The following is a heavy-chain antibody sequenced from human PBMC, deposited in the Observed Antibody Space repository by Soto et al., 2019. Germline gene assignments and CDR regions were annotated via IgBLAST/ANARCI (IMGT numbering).Heavy chain of an antibody. Sequence: WASVKVSCKASGYTFTSYYMHWVRQAPGQGLEWMGIINPSGGSTSYAQKFQGRVTMTRDTSTSTVYMELSSLRSEDTAAYYCARLKIGSWYSGAFDIWGQGTMVTVSS. D-gene: IGHD6-13*01. J-gene: IGHJ3*02. CDR2: INPSGGST. CDR1: GYTFTSYY. V-gene: IGHV1-46*01. CDR3: ARLKIGSWYSGAFDI.